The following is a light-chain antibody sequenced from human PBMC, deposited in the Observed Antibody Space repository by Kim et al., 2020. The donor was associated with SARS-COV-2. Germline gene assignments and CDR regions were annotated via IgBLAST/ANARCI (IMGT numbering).Light chain of an antibody. V-gene: IGLV2-11*01. Sequence: GRSVANSCTGTSSDVGGYNDVSCYQQHPSDAPQLMFYDVNKRPSGVPDRFSGSKSGGTASLTISGLQAEDDADYYCCSYAGSYTWVFGGGTKLTVL. CDR2: DVN. CDR1: SSDVGGYND. CDR3: CSYAGSYTWV. J-gene: IGLJ3*02.